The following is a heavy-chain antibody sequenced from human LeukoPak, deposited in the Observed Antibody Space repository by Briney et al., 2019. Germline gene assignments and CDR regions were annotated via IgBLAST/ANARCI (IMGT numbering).Heavy chain of an antibody. D-gene: IGHD6-6*01. V-gene: IGHV3-23*01. CDR1: GFTFSSYA. Sequence: PGGSLRLSCAASGFTFSSYAMSWVRQAPGKGLEWVSAISGSGGSTYYTDSVKGRFTISRDNSKNTLYLQMNSLRAEDTAVYYCANMPGPTLEYTSSSTRADCWGQGTLVTVSS. CDR3: ANMPGPTLEYTSSSTRADC. J-gene: IGHJ4*02. CDR2: ISGSGGST.